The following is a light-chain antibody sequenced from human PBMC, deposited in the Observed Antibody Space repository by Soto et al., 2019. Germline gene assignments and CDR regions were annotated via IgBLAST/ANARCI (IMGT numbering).Light chain of an antibody. CDR3: QQYGSSPRFT. J-gene: IGKJ3*01. CDR1: QSVSSSY. CDR2: GAS. V-gene: IGKV3-20*01. Sequence: DIVLTQSPGTLSLSPGERATLSCRASQSVSSSYFAWYQQQPGQAPSLLIYGASSRATGIPDRFSGSGCGTDFTLTISRLEPEDFAVYYCQQYGSSPRFTFGPGTKVDIK.